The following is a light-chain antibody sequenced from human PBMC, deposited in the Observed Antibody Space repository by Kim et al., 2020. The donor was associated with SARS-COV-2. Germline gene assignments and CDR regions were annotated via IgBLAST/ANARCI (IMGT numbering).Light chain of an antibody. J-gene: IGKJ4*01. Sequence: VSPGERATLSCRASQSVSSNLAWYQQKPGQAPRLLIYGASIRATGIPARFSGSGSGTEFTLTISILQSEDFAGYYCQQYNNWPLTFGGGTKGDIK. CDR3: QQYNNWPLT. CDR1: QSVSSN. V-gene: IGKV3D-15*03. CDR2: GAS.